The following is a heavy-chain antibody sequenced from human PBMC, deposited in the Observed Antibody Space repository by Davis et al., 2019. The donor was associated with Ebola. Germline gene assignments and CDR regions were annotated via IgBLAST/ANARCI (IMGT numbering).Heavy chain of an antibody. V-gene: IGHV1-8*01. CDR1: GYTFTSYD. Sequence: AASVKVSCKASGYTFTSYDLSWVRQATGQGLEWMGWITPNSGYTGSAQKFQGRVTMTEDTSTDTAYMELTSLRSEDTAVYYCATAAGERLDHFDSWGQGSLVTVSS. D-gene: IGHD1-26*01. J-gene: IGHJ4*02. CDR3: ATAAGERLDHFDS. CDR2: ITPNSGYT.